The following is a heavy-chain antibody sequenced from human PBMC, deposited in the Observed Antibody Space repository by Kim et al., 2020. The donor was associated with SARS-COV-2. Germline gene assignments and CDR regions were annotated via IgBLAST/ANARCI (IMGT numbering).Heavy chain of an antibody. CDR3: ARALFYYDSSGPFDY. CDR2: IYYSGST. J-gene: IGHJ4*02. V-gene: IGHV4-31*03. Sequence: SETLSLTCTVSGGSISSGGYYWSWIRQHPGKGLEWIGYIYYSGSTYYNPSLKSRVTISVDTSKNQFSLKLSSVTAADTAVYYCARALFYYDSSGPFDYWGQGTLVTVSS. D-gene: IGHD3-22*01. CDR1: GGSISSGGYY.